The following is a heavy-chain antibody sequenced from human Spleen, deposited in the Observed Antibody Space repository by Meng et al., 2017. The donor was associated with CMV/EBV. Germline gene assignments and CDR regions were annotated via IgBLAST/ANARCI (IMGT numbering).Heavy chain of an antibody. Sequence: GESLKISCAASGFPFDDYGMSWVRQAPGKGLEWVSSLNWNGARVSYGDSVKGRFTIARDNAKNSLYLQMDTLRTEDTALYYCARNLAWNPDAFDIWGQGTMVTVSS. CDR1: GFPFDDYG. V-gene: IGHV3-20*04. CDR3: ARNLAWNPDAFDI. J-gene: IGHJ3*02. CDR2: LNWNGARV. D-gene: IGHD1-1*01.